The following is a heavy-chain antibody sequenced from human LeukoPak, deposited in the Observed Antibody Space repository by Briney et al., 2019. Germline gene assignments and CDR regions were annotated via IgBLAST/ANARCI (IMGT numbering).Heavy chain of an antibody. V-gene: IGHV4-59*01. CDR1: GGSISSYY. D-gene: IGHD1-26*01. CDR2: VYYSGST. J-gene: IGHJ4*02. Sequence: SETLSLTCTVSGGSISSYYWSWIRQPPGKGLEWIGYVYYSGSTSYNPSLKSRATISIDTSMNQFSLKLSSVTAADTAVYYCARGVYSGTYYVDQWGQGTRVAVSS. CDR3: ARGVYSGTYYVDQ.